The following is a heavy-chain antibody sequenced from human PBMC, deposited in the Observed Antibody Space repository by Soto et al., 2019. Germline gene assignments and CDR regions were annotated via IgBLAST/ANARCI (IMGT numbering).Heavy chain of an antibody. V-gene: IGHV5-51*01. CDR2: IYPGDSET. D-gene: IGHD3-16*01. Sequence: EVQLVQSGAEVKKPGESLKISCKGYGYNFTNYWIGWVRQMPGKGLEWMGAIYPGDSETRYSPSFQGQVTISADMSISTAYLQWSSLKASDTAMYYCARSLRRHSVLGVDYYYYGMDVWGQGTMVIVS. CDR1: GYNFTNYW. CDR3: ARSLRRHSVLGVDYYYYGMDV. J-gene: IGHJ6*02.